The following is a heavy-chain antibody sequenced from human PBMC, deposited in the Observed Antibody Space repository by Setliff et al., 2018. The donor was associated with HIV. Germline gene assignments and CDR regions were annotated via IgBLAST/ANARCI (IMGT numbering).Heavy chain of an antibody. J-gene: IGHJ4*02. CDR1: SASISSSGYY. Sequence: SETLSLTCTVSSASISSSGYYWGWIRQPPGKGLEWIGSIYYSGSTYYNPSLKSRVAISVDTSKNQVSLKLSSVTAADTAVYYCARAGSYGWDYWGQGTLVTVSS. CDR2: IYYSGST. D-gene: IGHD5-18*01. CDR3: ARAGSYGWDY. V-gene: IGHV4-39*07.